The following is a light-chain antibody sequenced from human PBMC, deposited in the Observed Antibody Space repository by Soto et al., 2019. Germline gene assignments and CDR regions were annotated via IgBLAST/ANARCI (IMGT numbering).Light chain of an antibody. CDR3: MQALQTPLT. J-gene: IGKJ4*01. CDR1: QSLLHSNGYNY. Sequence: DIVMTQSPLSLPVTPGEPASISCRSSQSLLHSNGYNYLDWYLQKPGQSPQLLIYLGSNRASGVPDRFSGSGSGTDFTLKLSRVEAEDVGVYYCMQALQTPLTFGGGTKVDIK. CDR2: LGS. V-gene: IGKV2-28*01.